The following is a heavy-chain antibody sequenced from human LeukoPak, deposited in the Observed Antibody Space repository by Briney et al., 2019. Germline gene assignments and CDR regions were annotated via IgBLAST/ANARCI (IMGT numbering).Heavy chain of an antibody. CDR2: INHSGST. CDR3: ARGPAAGNTLNWFDP. CDR1: GGSFSGYY. D-gene: IGHD6-13*01. Sequence: SETLSLTCAVYGGSFSGYYWSWIRQPPGKGLEWIGEINHSGSTNYNPSLKSRVTISVDTSKNQFSLKLSSVTAADTAVYYCARGPAAGNTLNWFDPRGQGTLVTVSS. V-gene: IGHV4-34*01. J-gene: IGHJ5*02.